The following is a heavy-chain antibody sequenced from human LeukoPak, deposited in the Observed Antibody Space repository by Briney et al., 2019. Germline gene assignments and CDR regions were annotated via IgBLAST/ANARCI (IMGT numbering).Heavy chain of an antibody. J-gene: IGHJ4*02. CDR3: ARVSPRTYYYDSSGYDFDY. Sequence: QSGGSLRLSCAASGFTFSSYSMNWVRQAPGKGLEWVSYISSSSSTIYYADSVKGRFTISRDNAKNSLYLQMNSLRDEDTAVYYCARVSPRTYYYDSSGYDFDYWGQGTLVTVSS. D-gene: IGHD3-22*01. CDR2: ISSSSSTI. CDR1: GFTFSSYS. V-gene: IGHV3-48*02.